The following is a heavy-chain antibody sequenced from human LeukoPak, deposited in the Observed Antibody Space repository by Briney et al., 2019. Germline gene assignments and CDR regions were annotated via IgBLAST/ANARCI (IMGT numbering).Heavy chain of an antibody. CDR2: ISYDGSNK. D-gene: IGHD3-10*01. J-gene: IGHJ4*02. CDR1: GFTFSSYA. Sequence: GGSLRLSCAASGFTFSSYAMHWVRQAPGKGLEWVAVISYDGSNKYYADSVKGRFTISRDNSKNTPYLQMNSLRAEDTAVYYCARDAYYYGSGSYYAYYFDYWGQGTLVTVSS. CDR3: ARDAYYYGSGSYYAYYFDY. V-gene: IGHV3-30*04.